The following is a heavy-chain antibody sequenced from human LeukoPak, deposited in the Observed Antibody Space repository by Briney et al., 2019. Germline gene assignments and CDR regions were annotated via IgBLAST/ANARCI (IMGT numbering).Heavy chain of an antibody. CDR2: INPNSGGT. Sequence: GASVKVSCKASGYTFTGYYMHWVRQAPGQGLEWMGRINPNSGGTNYAQKFQGRGTMTRDTSISTAYMELSRLRSDDAAVYYCASELGGSGSYYNRPSYYYMDVWGKGTTVTVSS. D-gene: IGHD3-10*01. J-gene: IGHJ6*03. CDR1: GYTFTGYY. CDR3: ASELGGSGSYYNRPSYYYMDV. V-gene: IGHV1-2*06.